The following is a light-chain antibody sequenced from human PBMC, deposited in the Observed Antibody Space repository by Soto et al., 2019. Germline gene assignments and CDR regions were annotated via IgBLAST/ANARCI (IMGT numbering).Light chain of an antibody. CDR3: KQYKSYRK. CDR1: QRISTW. CDR2: DAS. Sequence: DIQMPQSHSTLSASVVYIVTITGRASQRISTWLACDQQKPGKAPKLLISDASSFETGVPSRFSGSGSGTEFTLTINSLKPDDSATYYCKQYKSYRKFGNGTKVDIK. J-gene: IGKJ1*01. V-gene: IGKV1-5*01.